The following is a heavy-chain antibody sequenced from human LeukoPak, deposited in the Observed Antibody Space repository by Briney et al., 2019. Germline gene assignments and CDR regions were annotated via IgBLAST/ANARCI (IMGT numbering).Heavy chain of an antibody. CDR3: AGNQRSVLRFLEWFTLYDY. D-gene: IGHD3-3*01. CDR2: ISGSGGST. Sequence: GGSLRLSCAASGFTFSSYAMSWVRQAPGKGLEWVSAISGSGGSTYYADSVKGRFTISRDNSRNTLYLQMNSLRAEDTALYYCAGNQRSVLRFLEWFTLYDYWGQGTLVTVSS. J-gene: IGHJ4*02. V-gene: IGHV3-23*01. CDR1: GFTFSSYA.